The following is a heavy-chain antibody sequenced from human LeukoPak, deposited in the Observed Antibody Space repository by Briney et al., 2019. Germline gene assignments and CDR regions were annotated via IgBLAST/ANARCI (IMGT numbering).Heavy chain of an antibody. CDR3: ARAQAPMEAAGNSYYFDY. Sequence: PSETLSPTCAVYGGSFSGYYWSWLRQPPGEGREWVGEINHSGSTNYNPSLKSRVTISVDTSKTQFSLKLSSVTAADTAVYYCARAQAPMEAAGNSYYFDYWGQGTLVTVSS. J-gene: IGHJ4*02. CDR2: INHSGST. V-gene: IGHV4-34*01. D-gene: IGHD6-13*01. CDR1: GGSFSGYY.